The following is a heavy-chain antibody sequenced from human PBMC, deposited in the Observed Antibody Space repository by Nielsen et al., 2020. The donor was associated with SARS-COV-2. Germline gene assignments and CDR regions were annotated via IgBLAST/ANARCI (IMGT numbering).Heavy chain of an antibody. CDR2: INVGNGNT. CDR3: ARGGSGWALAVGAFDI. V-gene: IGHV1-3*01. Sequence: ASVKVSCKASGYSFTSYAMHWVWQAPGQRLEWMGWINVGNGNTKYSQKFQGRVTFTRDTSASTAYMELSSLRFEDTAVYYCARGGSGWALAVGAFDIWGQGTMVTVSS. J-gene: IGHJ3*02. CDR1: GYSFTSYA. D-gene: IGHD6-19*01.